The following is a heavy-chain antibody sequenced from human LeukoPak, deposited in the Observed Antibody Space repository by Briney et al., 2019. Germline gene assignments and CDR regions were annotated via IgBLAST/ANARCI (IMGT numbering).Heavy chain of an antibody. CDR3: ARGVGNFYYAMDV. J-gene: IGHJ6*04. D-gene: IGHD2-15*01. CDR1: GFTFSSYG. V-gene: IGHV3-33*01. Sequence: PGRSLRLSCAASGFTFSSYGMHWVRQAPGKGLEWVAVIWFDGSNKYYADSVKGRFTISRDNSKNTLYLQMNSLRAEDTAVYYCARGVGNFYYAMDVWVKGTTVTVSS. CDR2: IWFDGSNK.